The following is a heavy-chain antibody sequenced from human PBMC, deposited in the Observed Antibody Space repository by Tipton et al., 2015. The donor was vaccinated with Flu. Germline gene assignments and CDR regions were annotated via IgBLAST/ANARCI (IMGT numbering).Heavy chain of an antibody. CDR3: ARGLGVVVAVAFDI. CDR1: GGSFSGYY. CDR2: INHSGST. Sequence: LSLTCAVYGGSFSGYYWSWIRQPPGKGLEWIGEINHSGSTNYNPSLKSRVTISVDTSKDQFSLKLSSVTAADTAVYYCARGLGVVVAVAFDIWGQGTMVTFSS. J-gene: IGHJ3*02. D-gene: IGHD2-15*01. V-gene: IGHV4-34*01.